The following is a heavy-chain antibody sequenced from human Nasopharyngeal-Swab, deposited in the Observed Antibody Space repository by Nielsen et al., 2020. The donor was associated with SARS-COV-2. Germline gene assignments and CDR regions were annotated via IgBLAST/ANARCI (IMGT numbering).Heavy chain of an antibody. J-gene: IGHJ4*02. CDR2: IYYSGST. Sequence: IRQSPGKGLEWIGYIYYSGSTYYNPSLKSRVTISVDTSKNQFSLKLSSVTAADTAVYYCARDCKDSRGHYFDYWGQGTLVTVSS. V-gene: IGHV4-31*02. D-gene: IGHD3-22*01. CDR3: ARDCKDSRGHYFDY.